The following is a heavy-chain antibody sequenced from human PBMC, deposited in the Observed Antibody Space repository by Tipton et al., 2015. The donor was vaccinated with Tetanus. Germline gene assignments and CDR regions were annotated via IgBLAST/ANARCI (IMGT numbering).Heavy chain of an antibody. CDR1: GFIFSSYG. D-gene: IGHD2-15*01. CDR2: SWYDGTDK. V-gene: IGHV3-33*01. J-gene: IGHJ4*02. CDR3: AREADCRGGSCFSGDFDT. Sequence: SLRLSCAASGFIFSSYGIHWVRQAPGKGLEWLAVSWYDGTDKYYADSVKGRFTISRDNSKNTLYLQMNSPRAEDTALYYCAREADCRGGSCFSGDFDTWGQGTQVTVSS.